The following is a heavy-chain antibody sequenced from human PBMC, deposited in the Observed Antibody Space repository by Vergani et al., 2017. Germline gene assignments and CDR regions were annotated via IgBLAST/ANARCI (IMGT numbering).Heavy chain of an antibody. CDR1: GCTFSNIG. Sequence: QVQLEESAGGVVQPGGSLRLSCAASGCTFSNIGMHWIRQAPGKGLEWLAYIGKDGINTRYRDAVKGRFTVSRHNSKDILYLQVDSLRSEYTALYYCAKYLRDSTDGLPDTWGPGTLVLVSS. D-gene: IGHD2-21*02. CDR3: AKYLRDSTDGLPDT. CDR2: IGKDGINT. J-gene: IGHJ5*02. V-gene: IGHV3-30*02.